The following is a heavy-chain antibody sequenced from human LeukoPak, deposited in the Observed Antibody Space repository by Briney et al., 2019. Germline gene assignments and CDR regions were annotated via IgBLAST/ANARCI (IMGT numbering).Heavy chain of an antibody. D-gene: IGHD5-18*01. CDR3: VRRVNTYGGWFDR. J-gene: IGHJ5*02. V-gene: IGHV4-39*01. Sequence: IGTIDYRGRTFYNPSLNNRVTISADTSRNQLSLKLSSVTATDTAIYYCVRRVNTYGGWFDRWGQGALVTVSS. CDR2: IDYRGRT.